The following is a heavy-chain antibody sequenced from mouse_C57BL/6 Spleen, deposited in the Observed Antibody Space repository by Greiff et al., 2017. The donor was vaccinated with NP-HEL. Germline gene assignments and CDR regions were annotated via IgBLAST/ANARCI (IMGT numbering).Heavy chain of an antibody. CDR2: IYPGDGDT. V-gene: IGHV1-80*01. J-gene: IGHJ1*03. D-gene: IGHD1-1*01. CDR3: ARTLYYYGSSPSYWYFDV. CDR1: GYAFSSYW. Sequence: VQLQQSGAELVKPGASVKISCKASGYAFSSYWMNWVKQRPGKGLEWIGQIYPGDGDTNYNGKFKGKATLTADKSSSTAYMQLSSLTSEDSAVYFCARTLYYYGSSPSYWYFDVWGTGTTVTVSS.